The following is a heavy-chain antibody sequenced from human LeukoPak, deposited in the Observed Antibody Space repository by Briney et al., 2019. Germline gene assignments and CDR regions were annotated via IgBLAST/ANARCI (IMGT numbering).Heavy chain of an antibody. J-gene: IGHJ4*02. V-gene: IGHV3-53*01. CDR2: IYSGGST. Sequence: GGSLRLSCAASGFTVSSYYMSWVRQAPGKGLEWVSVIYSGGSTYYAASVKGRFTISRDNSKNTLYLQLNSLRADDTAVDYCAILTCYYYDSSSYRAIVFWGEETLVTV. CDR1: GFTVSSYY. CDR3: AILTCYYYDSSSYRAIVF. D-gene: IGHD3-22*01.